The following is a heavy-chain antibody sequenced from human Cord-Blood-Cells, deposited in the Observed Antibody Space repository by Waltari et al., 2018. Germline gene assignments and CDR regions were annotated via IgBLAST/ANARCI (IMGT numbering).Heavy chain of an antibody. CDR1: GYSISSGYY. J-gene: IGHJ5*02. V-gene: IGHV4-38-2*02. CDR3: ARAGIWDDNWFDP. D-gene: IGHD2-15*01. CDR2: IYHSGST. Sequence: QVQLQESGPGLVKPSETLSLTCTVSGYSISSGYYWGWIRQPPGKGLEWIGSIYHSGSTYYNPSLKSRVTISVDTSKNRFSLKLSSVTAADTAVYYCARAGIWDDNWFDPWGQGTLVTVSS.